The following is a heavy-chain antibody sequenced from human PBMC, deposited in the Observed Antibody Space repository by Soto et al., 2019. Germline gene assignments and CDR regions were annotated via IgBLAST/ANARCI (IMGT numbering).Heavy chain of an antibody. V-gene: IGHV1-3*01. D-gene: IGHD3-10*01. CDR2: INAGNGNT. J-gene: IGHJ6*02. Sequence: ASVKVSCKASGYAFTSYAMHWVRQAPGQRLEWMGWINAGNGNTKYSQKFQGRVTITRDTSTSTAYMELSSLRSEDTAVYYCARGMAGSGSVGRYGMDVWGQGTTVTVSS. CDR3: ARGMAGSGSVGRYGMDV. CDR1: GYAFTSYA.